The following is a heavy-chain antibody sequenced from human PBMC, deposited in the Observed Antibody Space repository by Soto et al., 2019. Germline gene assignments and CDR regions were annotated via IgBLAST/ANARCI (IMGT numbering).Heavy chain of an antibody. J-gene: IGHJ6*02. CDR1: GFTFSSYA. CDR3: VTAGRRVPAARDYMDV. V-gene: IGHV3-64D*08. Sequence: PGGSLRLSCSASGFTFSSYAMHWVRQAPGKGLEYVSAISSNGGSTYYADSVKGRFTISRDNSKNTLYLQMSSLRAEDTAVYYCVTAGRRVPAARDYMDVWGQGTTVTVSS. CDR2: ISSNGGST. D-gene: IGHD2-2*01.